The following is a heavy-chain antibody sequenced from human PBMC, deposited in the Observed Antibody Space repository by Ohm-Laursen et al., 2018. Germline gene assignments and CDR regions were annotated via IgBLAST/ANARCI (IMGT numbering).Heavy chain of an antibody. D-gene: IGHD5-24*01. CDR2: INHSGST. Sequence: SETLSLTCAVYGGSFSGYYWSWIRQPPGKGLEWIGEINHSGSTNYNPSLKSRVTISVDTSKNQFSLKLSSVTAADTAVYYCASGRDGYNWPRYYFDYWGQGTLVTASS. J-gene: IGHJ4*02. CDR3: ASGRDGYNWPRYYFDY. CDR1: GGSFSGYY. V-gene: IGHV4-34*01.